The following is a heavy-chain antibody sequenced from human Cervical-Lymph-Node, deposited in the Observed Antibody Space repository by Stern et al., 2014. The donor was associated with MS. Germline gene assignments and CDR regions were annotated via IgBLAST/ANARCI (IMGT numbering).Heavy chain of an antibody. Sequence: QVQLEESGGGVVQPGRSLRLSCVASGLTFSTSVMHCVRQAPGKGLEWVAVVWNDGSKEHFTESVKGRFSTSRDTAKNTLHLQMSSLRAEDTAVYFCATSTASDAFDIWGQGTLVTVSS. CDR2: VWNDGSKE. V-gene: IGHV3-33*01. CDR1: GLTFSTSV. J-gene: IGHJ3*02. CDR3: ATSTASDAFDI. D-gene: IGHD2/OR15-2a*01.